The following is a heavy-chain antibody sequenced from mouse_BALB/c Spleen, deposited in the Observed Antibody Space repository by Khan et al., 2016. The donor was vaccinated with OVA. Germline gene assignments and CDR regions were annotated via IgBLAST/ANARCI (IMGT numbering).Heavy chain of an antibody. CDR3: DKNEYYGTRDEPHYYTLEY. CDR2: IWGGGST. J-gene: IGHJ4*01. CDR1: GFSLTDYG. Sequence: QVQLKESGPGLVVPSQSLSITCTVSGFSLTDYGVSWIRQPPGKGLEWLGIIWGGGSTYYNSALKSRLSISKDHFKSPVLLNTNSMETDDTSMYYCDKNEYYGTRDEPHYYTLEYWSQGASITVSS. V-gene: IGHV2-6-5*01. D-gene: IGHD1-1*01.